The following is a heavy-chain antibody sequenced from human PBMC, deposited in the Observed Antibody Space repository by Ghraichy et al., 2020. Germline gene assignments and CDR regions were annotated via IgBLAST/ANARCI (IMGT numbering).Heavy chain of an antibody. CDR3: VTGVGWQPDY. Sequence: SETLSLTCTVSGVSISASYCNWVRQPPGKGLEWIGYAYHSGRTKYNPSLETRVTISLDASKNQFSLNLTSVTAADTAVYYCVTGVGWQPDYWGHGTLVTVS. V-gene: IGHV4-59*08. J-gene: IGHJ4*01. CDR2: AYHSGRT. D-gene: IGHD5-24*01. CDR1: GVSISASY.